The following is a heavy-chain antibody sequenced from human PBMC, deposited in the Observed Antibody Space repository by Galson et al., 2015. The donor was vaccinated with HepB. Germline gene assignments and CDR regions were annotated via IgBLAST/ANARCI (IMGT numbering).Heavy chain of an antibody. Sequence: SLRLSCAASGFTFSSYSMNWVRQAPGKGLEWVSYISSSSTIYYADSVKGRFTISRDNAKNSLYLQMNSLRAEDTAVYYCARADYYDSSGPTSRVYYFDYWGQGTLVTVSS. V-gene: IGHV3-48*01. D-gene: IGHD3-22*01. CDR3: ARADYYDSSGPTSRVYYFDY. J-gene: IGHJ4*02. CDR2: ISSSSTI. CDR1: GFTFSSYS.